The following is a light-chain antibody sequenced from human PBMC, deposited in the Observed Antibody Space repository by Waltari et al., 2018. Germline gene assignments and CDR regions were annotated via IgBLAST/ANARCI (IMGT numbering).Light chain of an antibody. V-gene: IGLV3-1*01. CDR2: QDK. CDR1: ELGDKY. Sequence: SYELTQPPPVSVSPGQTASITCSGDELGDKYVCWYQQKPGQSPVGVIYQDKKRPSGIPERFSGSNSGNTATLTISETQAMDEADYYCQAWDSNTVVFGGGTKVTVL. J-gene: IGLJ2*01. CDR3: QAWDSNTVV.